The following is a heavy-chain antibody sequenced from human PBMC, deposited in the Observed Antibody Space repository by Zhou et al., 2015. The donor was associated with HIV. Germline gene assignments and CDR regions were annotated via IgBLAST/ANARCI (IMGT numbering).Heavy chain of an antibody. V-gene: IGHV1-69*01. Sequence: QVQLVQSGAEVKKPGSSVKVSCKASGGTFSSYSISWVRQAPGQGLEWLGGIIPMFGTPNHAQKFQGRVTITADESTSTAYMELSSLRSEDTAVYYCARPSYCTSNICSMKGLDPWGQGTLVTVSS. J-gene: IGHJ5*02. D-gene: IGHD2-2*01. CDR3: ARPSYCTSNICSMKGLDP. CDR1: GGTFSSYS. CDR2: IIPMFGTP.